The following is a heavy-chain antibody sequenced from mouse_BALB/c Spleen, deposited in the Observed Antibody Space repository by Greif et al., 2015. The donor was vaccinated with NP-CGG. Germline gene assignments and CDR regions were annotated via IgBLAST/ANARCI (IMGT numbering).Heavy chain of an antibody. V-gene: IGHV1-15*01. Sequence: QVQLQQSGAELVRPGASVTLSCKASGYTFTDYEMHWVKQTPVHGLEWIGAIDPETGGTAYNQKFKGKATLTADKSSSTAYMELRSLTSEDSAVYYCTRERSYVYAMDYWGQGTSVTVSS. D-gene: IGHD2-12*01. CDR2: IDPETGGT. CDR1: GYTFTDYE. CDR3: TRERSYVYAMDY. J-gene: IGHJ4*01.